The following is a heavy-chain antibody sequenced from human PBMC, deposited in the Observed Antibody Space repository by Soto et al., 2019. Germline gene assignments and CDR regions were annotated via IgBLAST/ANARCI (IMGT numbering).Heavy chain of an antibody. CDR2: INPNDGTT. CDR3: AKGFVSGQLPNHYYYGVDV. V-gene: IGHV1-46*01. CDR1: GYSFTSSY. Sequence: EASVKVSCKASGYSFTSSYMHWPRQAPGQGPEWMGMINPNDGTTTNAQRFQGRATMTTDTSTTSVYMELSSLRSEDTAVYYCAKGFVSGQLPNHYYYGVDVWGQGTTVTVSS. J-gene: IGHJ6*02. D-gene: IGHD6-6*01.